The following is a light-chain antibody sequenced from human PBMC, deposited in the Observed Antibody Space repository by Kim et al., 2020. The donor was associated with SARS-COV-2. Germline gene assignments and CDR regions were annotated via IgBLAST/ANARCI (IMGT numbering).Light chain of an antibody. J-gene: IGKJ2*01. CDR2: DAS. CDR1: QSISSW. CDR3: QQYTSYLYA. Sequence: DIQMTQSPSTLSAFVGDRVTITCRASQSISSWLAWYQQKPGKAPKLLIYDASSLESGVPSRFSGSGSGTEFTLTISSLQPDDFATYYCQQYTSYLYAFGQGTKLEI. V-gene: IGKV1-5*01.